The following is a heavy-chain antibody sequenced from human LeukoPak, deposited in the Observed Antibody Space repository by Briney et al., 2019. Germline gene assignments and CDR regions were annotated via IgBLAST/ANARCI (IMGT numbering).Heavy chain of an antibody. D-gene: IGHD2-15*01. CDR1: GYTFTSYD. J-gene: IGHJ4*02. Sequence: ASVKVSCKASGYTFTSYDINWVRQATGQGLEWMGWMNPSGGSTSYAQKFQGRVTMTRDTSTSTVYMELSSLRSEDTAVYYCARDEIPSYCSGGSCYSAGYFDYWGQGTLVTVSS. CDR2: MNPSGGST. CDR3: ARDEIPSYCSGGSCYSAGYFDY. V-gene: IGHV1-46*03.